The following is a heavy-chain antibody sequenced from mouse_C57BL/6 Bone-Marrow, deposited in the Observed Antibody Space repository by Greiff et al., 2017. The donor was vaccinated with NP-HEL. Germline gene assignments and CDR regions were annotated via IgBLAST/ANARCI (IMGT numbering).Heavy chain of an antibody. V-gene: IGHV1-52*01. J-gene: IGHJ4*01. CDR3: ARKSGAMDY. CDR2: IDPSDSET. Sequence: QVQLQQPGAELVRPGSSVKLSCKASGHTFTSYWMHWVKQRPIQGLEWIGNIDPSDSETHYNQKFKDKATLTVDKSSSTAYMQLSSLTSEDSAVYYCARKSGAMDYWGQGTSVTVSS. CDR1: GHTFTSYW.